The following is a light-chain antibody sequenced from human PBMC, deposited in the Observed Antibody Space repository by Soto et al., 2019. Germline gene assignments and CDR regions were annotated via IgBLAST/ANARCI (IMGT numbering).Light chain of an antibody. Sequence: ALRMTQSPSSFSASTGDRVTITCRASQGISSYLAWYQQKPGKAPKLLIYAASTFQSGVPSRFSGSGSGTDFTLTISCLQSEDFATYYCQQYYSYPYTFGQGTKLEIK. J-gene: IGKJ2*01. CDR3: QQYYSYPYT. V-gene: IGKV1-8*01. CDR2: AAS. CDR1: QGISSY.